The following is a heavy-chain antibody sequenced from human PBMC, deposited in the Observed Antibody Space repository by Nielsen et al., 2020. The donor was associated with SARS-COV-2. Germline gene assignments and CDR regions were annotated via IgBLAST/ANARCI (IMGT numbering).Heavy chain of an antibody. CDR3: ATLGSSWYGGYYYYGMDV. Sequence: SLKISCAASGFTFDDYAMHWVRQAPGKGLEWVSGISWNSGSIGYADSVKGRFTISRDNAKNSLYLQMNSLRAEDTALYYCATLGSSWYGGYYYYGMDVWGQGTTVTVSS. CDR2: ISWNSGSI. V-gene: IGHV3-9*01. J-gene: IGHJ6*02. CDR1: GFTFDDYA. D-gene: IGHD6-13*01.